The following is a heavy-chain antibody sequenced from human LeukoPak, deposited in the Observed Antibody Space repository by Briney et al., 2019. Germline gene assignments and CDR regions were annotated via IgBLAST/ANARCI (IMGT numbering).Heavy chain of an antibody. V-gene: IGHV3-21*01. Sequence: GGSLRLSCAASGFTFSSYSMNWVRQAPGKGLEWVSSISSSSSSYIYYADSVKGRFTISRDNAKNSLYLQMNSLRAEDTAVYYCARDGVAAGGYWYFDLWGRGTLVTVSS. CDR2: ISSSSSSYI. D-gene: IGHD2-15*01. CDR1: GFTFSSYS. CDR3: ARDGVAAGGYWYFDL. J-gene: IGHJ2*01.